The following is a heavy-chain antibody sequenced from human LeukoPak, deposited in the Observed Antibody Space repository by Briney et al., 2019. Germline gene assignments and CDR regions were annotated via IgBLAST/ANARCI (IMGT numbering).Heavy chain of an antibody. V-gene: IGHV3-7*03. Sequence: GGSLRLSCAASGFTFSSYWMSWVRQAPGKGLEWVANIKQDGSEKYYVDSVKGRFTISRDDAKNSLYLQMNSLRAEDTAVYYCARDRHHGYGDYPPDFDYWGQGTLVTVSS. J-gene: IGHJ4*02. CDR2: IKQDGSEK. CDR3: ARDRHHGYGDYPPDFDY. D-gene: IGHD4-17*01. CDR1: GFTFSSYW.